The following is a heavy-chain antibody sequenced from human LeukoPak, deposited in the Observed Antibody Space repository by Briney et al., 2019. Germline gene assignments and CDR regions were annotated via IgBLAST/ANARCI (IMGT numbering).Heavy chain of an antibody. D-gene: IGHD5-12*01. Sequence: SETLSLTCTVSGGSISTSNYYWGWIRQPPGKGLEWIGNIFYSGSTYYSPSVKSRVTISLDTSRNQFSLKLNSVTAADTAVYYCARVVAIGYFDLWGRGTLVTVSS. CDR3: ARVVAIGYFDL. J-gene: IGHJ2*01. CDR2: IFYSGST. CDR1: GGSISTSNYY. V-gene: IGHV4-39*07.